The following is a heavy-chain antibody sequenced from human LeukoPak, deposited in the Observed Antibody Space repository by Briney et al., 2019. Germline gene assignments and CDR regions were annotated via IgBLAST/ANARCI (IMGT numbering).Heavy chain of an antibody. CDR2: IYSSGNT. CDR1: GGSINTYY. Sequence: PSETLSLTCTVSGGSINTYYWNWIRQPAEKGLEWIGRIYSSGNTNYNPSLKSRVTMSVDTSKNQFSLKLRSVTAADTAVYYCARLPIPEHSTSWYYGMDVWGQGTTVTVSS. CDR3: ARLPIPEHSTSWYYGMDV. V-gene: IGHV4-4*07. J-gene: IGHJ6*02. D-gene: IGHD6-13*01.